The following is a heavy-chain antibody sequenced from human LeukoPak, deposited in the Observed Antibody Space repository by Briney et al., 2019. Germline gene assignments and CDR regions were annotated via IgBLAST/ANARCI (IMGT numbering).Heavy chain of an antibody. CDR1: GGSISSYY. J-gene: IGHJ5*02. CDR2: IYNSGST. V-gene: IGHV4-59*08. CDR3: ARAGGYGDYWFDP. D-gene: IGHD4-17*01. Sequence: PSETLSLTCTVSGGSISSYYWSWIRRPPGKGLEWIGYIYNSGSTNYNPSLKSRVTISVDTSKNKFSLNLSSVTAADTAVYYCARAGGYGDYWFDPWGQGALVTVSS.